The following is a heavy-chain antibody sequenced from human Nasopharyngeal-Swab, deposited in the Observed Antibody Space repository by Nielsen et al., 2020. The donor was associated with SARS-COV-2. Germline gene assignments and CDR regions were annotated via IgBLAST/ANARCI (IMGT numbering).Heavy chain of an antibody. CDR2: TSSDVTNK. CDR1: GFTFSTYT. V-gene: IGHV3-30*04. D-gene: IGHD2-15*01. Sequence: GESLKISCAASGFTFSTYTMHWVRQAPGKGLEWVAVTSSDVTNKFYADSVRGRFTISRDDSKNTLYLQMNSLTAQDTAVYYCAREEEVIAATPRSHYYGMDVWGQGTTVTVS. CDR3: AREEEVIAATPRSHYYGMDV. J-gene: IGHJ6*02.